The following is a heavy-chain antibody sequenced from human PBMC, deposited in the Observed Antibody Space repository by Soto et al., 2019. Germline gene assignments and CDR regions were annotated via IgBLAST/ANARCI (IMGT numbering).Heavy chain of an antibody. CDR3: AREGDSSGWYNWFDP. CDR1: GFTFSSYN. D-gene: IGHD3-22*01. J-gene: IGHJ5*02. CDR2: ISSSSTI. Sequence: EVQLVESGGGLVQPGGSLRLSCAASGFTFSSYNMNWVRQAPGKGLEWVSYISSSSTIYYADSVKGRFTISRDNAKNSLYLQMNSLGAEDTAVYYCAREGDSSGWYNWFDPWGQGTLVTVSS. V-gene: IGHV3-48*01.